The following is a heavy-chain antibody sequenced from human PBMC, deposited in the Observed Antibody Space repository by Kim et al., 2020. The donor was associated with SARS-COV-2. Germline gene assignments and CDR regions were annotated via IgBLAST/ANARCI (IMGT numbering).Heavy chain of an antibody. D-gene: IGHD3-3*02. V-gene: IGHV4-38-2*02. J-gene: IGHJ3*01. CDR2: IYHSGST. CDR3: ARVLLAPRGISSVRNAFDL. Sequence: SETLSLTCTVSGYSISSGYYWGWIRQPPGKGLEWIGSIYHSGSTYYNPSLKSRVTISVDTSKNQFSLKLSSVTAADTAGYYCARVLLAPRGISSVRNAFDLWGQGTMVTVSS. CDR1: GYSISSGYY.